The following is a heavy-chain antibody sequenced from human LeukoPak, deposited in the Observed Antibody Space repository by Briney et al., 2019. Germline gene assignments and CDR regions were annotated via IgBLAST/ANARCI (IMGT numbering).Heavy chain of an antibody. J-gene: IGHJ4*02. V-gene: IGHV3-23*01. Sequence: PGGSLTLSCADSGSTLSSYAMSWVRQAPGKGLEWVSSISGSGATTHYADSVKGRFTISRDNSKNTLYLQMNSLRVEDTAVYYCATGEYSGYVGFDYWGQGTLVTVSS. D-gene: IGHD5-12*01. CDR3: ATGEYSGYVGFDY. CDR1: GSTLSSYA. CDR2: ISGSGATT.